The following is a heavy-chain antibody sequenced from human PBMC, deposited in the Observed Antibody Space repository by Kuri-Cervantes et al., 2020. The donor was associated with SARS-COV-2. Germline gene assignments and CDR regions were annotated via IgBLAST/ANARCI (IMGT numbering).Heavy chain of an antibody. CDR2: VYHSGST. V-gene: IGHV4-39*07. CDR3: ARDNYDFWSGASLPGY. Sequence: SETLSLTCTVSGGSISSSSYYWGWIRQPPGKGLEWIASVYHSGSTYYNPSLKSRVTISVDTSKNQFSLKLSSVTAADTAVYYCARDNYDFWSGASLPGYWGQGTLVTVSS. CDR1: GGSISSSSYY. J-gene: IGHJ4*02. D-gene: IGHD3-3*01.